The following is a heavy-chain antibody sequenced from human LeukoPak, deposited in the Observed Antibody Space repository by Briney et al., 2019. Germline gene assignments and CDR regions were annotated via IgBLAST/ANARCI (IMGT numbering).Heavy chain of an antibody. J-gene: IGHJ4*02. Sequence: ASVNVSRKASGYTYTNYDFNWLRPPTAQGLEWMGYKNPNSGNSAYAQKFQVRVTITTDTAITTAYRERSGLRSEDTALYYCAREGLDYWGQGTLVTVSS. CDR2: KNPNSGNS. CDR1: GYTYTNYD. CDR3: AREGLDY. V-gene: IGHV1-8*01.